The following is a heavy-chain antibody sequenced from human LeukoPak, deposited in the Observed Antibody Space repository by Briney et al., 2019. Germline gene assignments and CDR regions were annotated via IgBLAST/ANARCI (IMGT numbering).Heavy chain of an antibody. CDR2: IKQDGSKT. CDR1: GFTFSSYW. V-gene: IGHV3-7*03. D-gene: IGHD1-26*01. CDR3: ASVGTTTDYQFDY. J-gene: IGHJ4*02. Sequence: GGSLRLSCAASGFTFSSYWMTWVRQAPGKGLEWVANIKQDGSKTYYVDSVKGRFTISRDNAKNSLYLQMNSLRAEDTAFYYCASVGTTTDYQFDYWGQGTLVTVSS.